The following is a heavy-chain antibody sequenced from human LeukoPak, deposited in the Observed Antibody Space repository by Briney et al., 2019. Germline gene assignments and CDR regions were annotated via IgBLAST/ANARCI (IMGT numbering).Heavy chain of an antibody. D-gene: IGHD1-14*01. CDR2: IYTSGST. CDR3: VRTNPWDLTYYFDY. V-gene: IGHV4-61*02. CDR1: GGSISSGTYY. J-gene: IGHJ4*02. Sequence: PSETLSLTCTVSGGSISSGTYYWSWIRQPAGKGLEWIGRIYTSGSTNYNPSLKSRVTISVDTSKNQFSLRLTSVTAADTAVYYCVRTNPWDLTYYFDYWGQGTLATVSS.